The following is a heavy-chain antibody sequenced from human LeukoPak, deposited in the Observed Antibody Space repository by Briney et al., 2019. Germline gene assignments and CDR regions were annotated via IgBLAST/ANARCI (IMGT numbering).Heavy chain of an antibody. CDR2: IWYGGSNK. CDR3: AYGSGSYYNPPAG. CDR1: GFTFSSYG. Sequence: GGSLRLSCAASGFTFSSYGMHWVRQAPGKGLEWVAVIWYGGSNKYYADSVKGRFTISRDNSKNTLYLQMNSLRAEDTAVYYCAYGSGSYYNPPAGWGQGTLVTVSS. D-gene: IGHD3-10*01. J-gene: IGHJ4*02. V-gene: IGHV3-33*08.